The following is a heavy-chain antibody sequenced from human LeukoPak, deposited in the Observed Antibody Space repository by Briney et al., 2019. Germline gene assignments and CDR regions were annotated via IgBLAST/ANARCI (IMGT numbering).Heavy chain of an antibody. V-gene: IGHV4-39*07. CDR2: IYYSGST. D-gene: IGHD5-24*01. J-gene: IGHJ4*02. Sequence: PSETLSLTCTVSGGSISSSSYYWGWIRQPPGKGLEWIGSIYYSGSTYYNPSLKSRVTISVDTSKNQFSLKLSSVTAADTAVYYCAREWGQGEMATTYFDYWGQGTLVTVSS. CDR1: GGSISSSSYY. CDR3: AREWGQGEMATTYFDY.